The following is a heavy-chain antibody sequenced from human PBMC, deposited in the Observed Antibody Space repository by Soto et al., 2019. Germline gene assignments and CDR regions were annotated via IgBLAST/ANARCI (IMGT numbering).Heavy chain of an antibody. CDR3: ASVYGFYFDY. J-gene: IGHJ4*02. Sequence: QVQLQESGPGLVKPSETLSLSCTVSGGSISSYYWSWIRQPPGKGLEWIGYIYYSGSTNYNPSLKSRVTISVDTTKNQFSLKLSSVTAADTAVYYCASVYGFYFDYWRQGTLVTVSS. V-gene: IGHV4-59*01. D-gene: IGHD3-16*01. CDR1: GGSISSYY. CDR2: IYYSGST.